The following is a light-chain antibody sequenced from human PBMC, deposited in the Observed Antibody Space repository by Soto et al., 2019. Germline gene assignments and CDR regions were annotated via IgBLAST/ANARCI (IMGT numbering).Light chain of an antibody. CDR3: QQDNNSLWT. J-gene: IGKJ1*01. Sequence: ETVLPQYTGTLSLSPGERAILSCRASQSVSSTYLAWYQQKPGQAPRLLIYGASSRATGIPDRFSGSGSGTDFTLTISGLMPEDFAVYYCQQDNNSLWTFGQ. V-gene: IGKV3-20*01. CDR2: GAS. CDR1: QSVSSTY.